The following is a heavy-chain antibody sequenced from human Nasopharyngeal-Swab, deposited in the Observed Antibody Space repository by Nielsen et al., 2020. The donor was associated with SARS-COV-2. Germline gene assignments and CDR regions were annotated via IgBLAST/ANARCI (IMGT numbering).Heavy chain of an antibody. V-gene: IGHV3-33*01. CDR3: ARDHYSSSSGPSNFDY. CDR2: IWYDGSNE. CDR1: GFTFSSYG. D-gene: IGHD6-6*01. J-gene: IGHJ4*02. Sequence: GESLMISCAASGFTFSSYGMHWVRQAPGKGLEWVAVIWYDGSNEYYADSVKGRFTISRDNSKNTLYLQMNSLRVEDTAVYYCARDHYSSSSGPSNFDYWGQGTLVTVSS.